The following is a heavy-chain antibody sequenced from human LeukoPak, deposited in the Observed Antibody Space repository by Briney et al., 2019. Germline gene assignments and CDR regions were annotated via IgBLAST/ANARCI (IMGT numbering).Heavy chain of an antibody. J-gene: IGHJ4*02. CDR1: GGSISSSSYY. CDR3: ARDPSGPEDY. Sequence: SETLSLTCTVSGGSISSSSYYWGWIRQPPGKGLEWIGSIYYSGSTYYNPSLKSRVTISVDTSKNQFSLKLSSVTAADTAVYYCARDPSGPEDYWGQGTLVTVSS. D-gene: IGHD7-27*01. CDR2: IYYSGST. V-gene: IGHV4-39*07.